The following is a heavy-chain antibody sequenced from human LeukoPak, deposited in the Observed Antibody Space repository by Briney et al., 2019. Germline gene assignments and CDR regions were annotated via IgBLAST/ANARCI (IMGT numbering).Heavy chain of an antibody. D-gene: IGHD2-15*01. V-gene: IGHV1-2*06. CDR3: ARGTPLRCSGGSCYSRWFDP. J-gene: IGHJ5*02. CDR1: GYTFTSYY. CDR2: INPNSGGT. Sequence: ASVKVSCKASGYTFTSYYMHWVRQAPGQGLEWMGRINPNSGGTNYAQKFQGRVTMTRDTSISTAYMELSRLRSDDTAVYYCARGTPLRCSGGSCYSRWFDPWGQGTLVTVSS.